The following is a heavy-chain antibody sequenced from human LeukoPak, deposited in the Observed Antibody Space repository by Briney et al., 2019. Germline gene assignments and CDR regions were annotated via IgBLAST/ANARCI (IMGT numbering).Heavy chain of an antibody. CDR2: IKQDGSEK. J-gene: IGHJ4*02. CDR3: ARDEMATSLDY. V-gene: IGHV3-7*01. CDR1: GFTFSDYY. D-gene: IGHD5-12*01. Sequence: GGSLRLSCAASGFTFSDYYMSWVRQAPGKGLEWVANIKQDGSEKYYVDSVKGRFTISRDNAKNSLYLQMNSLRAEDTAVYYCARDEMATSLDYWGQGTLVTVSS.